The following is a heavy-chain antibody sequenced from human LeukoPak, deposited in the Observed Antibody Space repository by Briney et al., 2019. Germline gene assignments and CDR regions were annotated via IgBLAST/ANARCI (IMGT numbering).Heavy chain of an antibody. CDR3: ARDFFPIVDSTWYEIGY. Sequence: PGGSLRLSCAASGFTFSSYAMSWVRQAPGKGLEWVSAISGSGGSIYYADSVKDRFTISRDNSKNTLYLQMDSLRSEDTAVYYCARDFFPIVDSTWYEIGYWGQGTLVTVSS. CDR2: ISGSGGSI. D-gene: IGHD2-21*01. CDR1: GFTFSSYA. J-gene: IGHJ4*02. V-gene: IGHV3-23*01.